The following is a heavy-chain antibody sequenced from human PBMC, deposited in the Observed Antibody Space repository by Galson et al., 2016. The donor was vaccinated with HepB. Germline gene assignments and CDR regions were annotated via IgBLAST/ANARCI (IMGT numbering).Heavy chain of an antibody. CDR3: ARDASGGWYGFHYGMDL. CDR1: GASISGDY. Sequence: SETLSLTCTVSGASISGDYLSWIRQPPGKGLEWIGYIYYSGRTNYNPSLKSRVTISVDTSKNQFSLKLSSVTAADTAVYYCARDASGGWYGFHYGMDLWGQGTTVTVSS. V-gene: IGHV4-59*01. J-gene: IGHJ6*02. D-gene: IGHD6-19*01. CDR2: IYYSGRT.